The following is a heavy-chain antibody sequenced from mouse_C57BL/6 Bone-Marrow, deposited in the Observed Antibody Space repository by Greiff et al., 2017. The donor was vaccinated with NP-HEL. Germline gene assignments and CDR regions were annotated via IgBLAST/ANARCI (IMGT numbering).Heavy chain of an antibody. CDR1: GFTFSSYA. V-gene: IGHV5-4*01. D-gene: IGHD4-1*01. Sequence: EVKVVESGGGLVKPGGSLKLSCAASGFTFSSYAMSWVRQTPEKRLEWVATISDGGSYTSYPDNVKGRFTISRDNAKNNLYLQMSHLKAEDTAIYYCARELGLYYSMDYWGQGTSVTVSS. CDR3: ARELGLYYSMDY. CDR2: ISDGGSYT. J-gene: IGHJ4*01.